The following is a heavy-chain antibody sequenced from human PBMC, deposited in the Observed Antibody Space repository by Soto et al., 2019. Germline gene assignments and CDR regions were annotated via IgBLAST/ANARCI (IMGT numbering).Heavy chain of an antibody. J-gene: IGHJ5*02. CDR1: GYTFTNYY. CDR3: AKGSSGSYLNWFGP. V-gene: IGHV1-46*01. CDR2: VNPSSGST. Sequence: AASVKVSCKTSGYTFTNYYIHWVRQAPGQGLEWMGIVNPSSGSTSYPQKFQGRVTMTRDTSTSTVYMDLSSLKSEDTAVYYCAKGSSGSYLNWFGPWGQGTLVTVSS. D-gene: IGHD1-26*01.